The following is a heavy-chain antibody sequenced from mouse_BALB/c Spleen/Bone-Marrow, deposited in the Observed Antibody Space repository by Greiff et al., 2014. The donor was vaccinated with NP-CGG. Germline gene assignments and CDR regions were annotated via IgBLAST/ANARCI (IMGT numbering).Heavy chain of an antibody. Sequence: VNLVESGAELVRPGSSVKISCKASGYAFSSYWMNWVKQRPGQGLEWIGQIYPGDGDTNYNGNFKDKATLTTDKSSTTAYMQLSSLTSEDSAVYFCARGGRLTGYHFDYWGQGTTLTVSS. J-gene: IGHJ2*01. CDR2: IYPGDGDT. CDR3: ARGGRLTGYHFDY. D-gene: IGHD4-1*01. V-gene: IGHV1-80*01. CDR1: GYAFSSYW.